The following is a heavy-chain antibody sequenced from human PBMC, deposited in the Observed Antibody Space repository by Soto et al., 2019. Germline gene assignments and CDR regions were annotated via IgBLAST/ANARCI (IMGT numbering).Heavy chain of an antibody. D-gene: IGHD5-12*01. V-gene: IGHV4-59*01. CDR3: ARAYGGFDNGLDV. J-gene: IGHJ6*02. CDR2: IYYSGST. Sequence: SETLSLTCTVSGDSIRSYYWTWIRQPPGKGLELIGYIYYSGSTRYNPSLKSRVTISVDMSKNQFSLKLSSVIAAGTAVYYCARAYGGFDNGLDVWGQGTAVTVSS. CDR1: GDSIRSYY.